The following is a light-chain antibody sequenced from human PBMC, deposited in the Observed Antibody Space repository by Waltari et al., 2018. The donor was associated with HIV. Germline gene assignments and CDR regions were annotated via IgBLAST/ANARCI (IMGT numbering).Light chain of an antibody. CDR3: AVWNDKLNNSVVSGGSVA. V-gene: IGLV1-44*01. J-gene: IGLJ2*01. Sequence: QSVVTPPPSASGTPGQTVIISCSGSGSNIGPTAVNWYQTLPGAAPRLLIHSDNQRPSGVPDRFSGSKYGTSASLAISDLQSDDEADYYCAVWNDKLNNSVVSGGSVAFGGGTKLTVL. CDR1: GSNIGPTA. CDR2: SDN.